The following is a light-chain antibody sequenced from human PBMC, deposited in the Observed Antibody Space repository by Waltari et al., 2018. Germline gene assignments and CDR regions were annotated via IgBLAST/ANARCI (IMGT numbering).Light chain of an antibody. J-gene: IGLJ3*02. Sequence: QSVLTQPPSASGTPGQRVPISCFGGKSNIGRNTENWYQQIPGTAPKLLIYSDHQRPSGVPDRFSGSKSGTSASLAISGLQSEDEADYYCAAWDDSLNGYWVFGGGTKLTVL. CDR2: SDH. V-gene: IGLV1-44*01. CDR3: AAWDDSLNGYWV. CDR1: KSNIGRNT.